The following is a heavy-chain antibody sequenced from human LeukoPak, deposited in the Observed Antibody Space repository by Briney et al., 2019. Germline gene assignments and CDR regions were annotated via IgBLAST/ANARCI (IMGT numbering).Heavy chain of an antibody. CDR1: GYTFTGYY. V-gene: IGHV1-2*02. Sequence: VAPVKVSCKASGYTFTGYYMHWVRQAPGQGLEWMGWINPNSGGTNYAQKFQGRVTMTRDTSISTAYMELSRLRSDDTAVYYCARESARGPRGFDYWGQGTLVTVSS. CDR3: ARESARGPRGFDY. J-gene: IGHJ4*02. CDR2: INPNSGGT.